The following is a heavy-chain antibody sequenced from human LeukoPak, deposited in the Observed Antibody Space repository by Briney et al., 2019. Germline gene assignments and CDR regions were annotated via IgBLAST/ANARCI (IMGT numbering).Heavy chain of an antibody. J-gene: IGHJ5*02. D-gene: IGHD3-22*01. V-gene: IGHV3-30*02. CDR2: IRYDGSNK. CDR3: TTLGVTMIVVAPGWFPP. Sequence: GGSLRLCCAGSGITFSNYGMRWVRQAQGKGLEWVSFIRYDGSNKYYADSVKGRFTISRDNSKNTLYLPMNSLKTEETAVYSYTTLGVTMIVVAPGWFPPWGQGTLVTVSS. CDR1: GITFSNYG.